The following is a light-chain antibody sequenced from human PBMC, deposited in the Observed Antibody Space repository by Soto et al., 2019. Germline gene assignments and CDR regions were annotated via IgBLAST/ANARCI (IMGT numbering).Light chain of an antibody. CDR3: SSYTTSSTRV. CDR2: DVS. CDR1: SSDVGGYNY. Sequence: QSVLTQPASVSGSPGQSITISCTGTSSDVGGYNYVSWHQQHPGKAPKLMIYDVSNRPSGVSNLFSGSKSGNTASLTISGLQAEDEADYYCSSYTTSSTRVFGGGTKLTVL. V-gene: IGLV2-14*01. J-gene: IGLJ3*02.